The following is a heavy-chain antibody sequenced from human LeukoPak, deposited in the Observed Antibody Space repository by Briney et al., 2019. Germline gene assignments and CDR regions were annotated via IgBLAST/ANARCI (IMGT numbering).Heavy chain of an antibody. CDR3: SGRDSGRSPRAY. D-gene: IGHD2-15*01. V-gene: IGHV3-7*01. Sequence: GGSLRLSCAASGLTFTDFWMNWVRLAPGRGLEWLANINPYGTEKYYVDSVKGRFAISRDNAKNEVYLEMNSLRAEDTGVYYCSGRDSGRSPRAYWGQGALVSVSS. CDR2: INPYGTEK. CDR1: GLTFTDFW. J-gene: IGHJ4*02.